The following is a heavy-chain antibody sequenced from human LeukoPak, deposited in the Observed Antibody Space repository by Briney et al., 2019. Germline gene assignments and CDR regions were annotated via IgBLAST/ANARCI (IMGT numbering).Heavy chain of an antibody. CDR2: IKQDGSEK. CDR3: ARAQGSSGWYEAEYFQH. Sequence: GGSLRLSCAASGFTFSSYWMSWVRQAPGKGLEWVANIKQDGSEKYYVDSVKGRFTISRDNAKNSLYLQMNSLRAEDTAVYYCARAQGSSGWYEAEYFQHWGQGTLVTVSS. J-gene: IGHJ1*01. D-gene: IGHD6-19*01. CDR1: GFTFSSYW. V-gene: IGHV3-7*01.